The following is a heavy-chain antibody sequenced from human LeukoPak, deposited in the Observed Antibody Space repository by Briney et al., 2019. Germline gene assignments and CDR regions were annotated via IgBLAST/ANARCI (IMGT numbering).Heavy chain of an antibody. CDR2: ISTSGGST. V-gene: IGHV3-23*01. D-gene: IGHD6-19*01. Sequence: GGSLRLSCAASGFTVSSYAMNWVRQAPGKGLEWVATISTSGGSTYYADFVKGRFTISRDNSKNTLYLQMNSLRAEDTAVYYCAKPAISSRGWYYDYWGQGTLVTVSS. CDR3: AKPAISSRGWYYDY. J-gene: IGHJ4*02. CDR1: GFTVSSYA.